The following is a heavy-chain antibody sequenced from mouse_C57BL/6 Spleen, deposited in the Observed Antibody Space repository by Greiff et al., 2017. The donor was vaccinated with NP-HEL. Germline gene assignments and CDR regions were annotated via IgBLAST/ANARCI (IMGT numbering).Heavy chain of an antibody. Sequence: QVQLKQPGTELVKPGASVKLSCKASGYTFTSYWMHWVKQRPGQGLEWIGNINPSNGGTNYNEKFKSKATLTVDKSSSTAYMQLSSLTSEDSAVYYCAREAIYDGYSLYAMDYWGQGTSVTVSS. CDR1: GYTFTSYW. J-gene: IGHJ4*01. CDR3: AREAIYDGYSLYAMDY. V-gene: IGHV1-53*01. D-gene: IGHD2-3*01. CDR2: INPSNGGT.